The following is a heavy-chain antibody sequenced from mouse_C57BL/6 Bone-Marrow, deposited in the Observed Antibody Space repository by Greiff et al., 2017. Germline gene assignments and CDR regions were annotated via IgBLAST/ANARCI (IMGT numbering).Heavy chain of an antibody. V-gene: IGHV1-62-2*01. CDR1: GYTFTEYT. Sequence: QVQLQQSGAELVKPGASVKLSCKASGYTFTEYTIHWVKQRSGPGLEWIGWFYPGSGSIKYNEKFKDKATLTADKSSSTVYMELSRLTSEDSAVYFCARHETLLWLREGCFDYWGQGTTLTVSS. D-gene: IGHD2-9*01. CDR2: FYPGSGSI. CDR3: ARHETLLWLREGCFDY. J-gene: IGHJ2*01.